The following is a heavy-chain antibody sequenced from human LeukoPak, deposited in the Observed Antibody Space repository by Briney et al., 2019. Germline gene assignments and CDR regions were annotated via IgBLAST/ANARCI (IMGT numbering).Heavy chain of an antibody. V-gene: IGHV3-21*01. CDR2: ISLKRDFI. Sequence: GGSLKPSCAGSGLSFNYYDMNWVRQAPGKGLELVSSISLKRDFIFHSASVRGRFTISRDNAENSLYLQMNSLRAEDTAVYYCARADCSSSTCYLRRSWFDPWGQGTLVTVSS. CDR3: ARADCSSSTCYLRRSWFDP. J-gene: IGHJ5*02. CDR1: GLSFNYYD. D-gene: IGHD2-2*01.